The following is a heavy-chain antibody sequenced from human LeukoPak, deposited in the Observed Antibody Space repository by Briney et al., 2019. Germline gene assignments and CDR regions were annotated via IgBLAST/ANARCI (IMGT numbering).Heavy chain of an antibody. CDR1: GGSISSYY. V-gene: IGHV4-59*01. Sequence: SETLSLTCTVSGGSISSYYWSWIRQPPGKGLEWIGYIYYSGSTNYNPSLKSRVTISVDTSKNQFSLKLSSVTAADTAVYYYASLYSGYDLAYFDYWGQGTLVTVSS. D-gene: IGHD5-12*01. J-gene: IGHJ4*02. CDR3: ASLYSGYDLAYFDY. CDR2: IYYSGST.